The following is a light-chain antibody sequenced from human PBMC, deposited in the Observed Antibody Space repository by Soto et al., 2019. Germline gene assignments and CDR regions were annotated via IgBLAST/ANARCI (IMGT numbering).Light chain of an antibody. V-gene: IGLV1-47*01. J-gene: IGLJ2*01. Sequence: QSVLTQPPSASGAPGQRVTISCSGSSSNIGSNYVYWYQQLPGTALKLLIYSNNQRPSGVPDRFSGSKSGTSASLAISGLRSEDEAEYYCATWDGSLSGVVFGGGTKVTVL. CDR2: SNN. CDR3: ATWDGSLSGVV. CDR1: SSNIGSNY.